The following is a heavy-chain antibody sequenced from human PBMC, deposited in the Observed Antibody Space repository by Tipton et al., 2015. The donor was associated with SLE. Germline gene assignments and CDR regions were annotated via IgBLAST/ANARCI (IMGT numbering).Heavy chain of an antibody. V-gene: IGHV4-39*07. Sequence: TLSLTCTVSGGSISSSSYYWGWIRQPPGKGLEWIGSIYYSGSTYYNPSLKSRVTMSVDTSKNQFSLKLSSVTAADTAVYYCARDGWELFHAFDIWGQGTMVTVSS. J-gene: IGHJ3*02. CDR3: ARDGWELFHAFDI. CDR1: GGSISSSSYY. D-gene: IGHD1-26*01. CDR2: IYYSGST.